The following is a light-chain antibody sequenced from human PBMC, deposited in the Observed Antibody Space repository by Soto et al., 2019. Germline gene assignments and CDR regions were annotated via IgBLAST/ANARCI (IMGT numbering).Light chain of an antibody. Sequence: QSALTQPASVSGSPGQSITISCTGTSSDVGSYNLVSWYQQHPGKAPKLMIYEGSKRPSGVSNRFSGSKSGNTASLTISGLQAEEEADYYCCSYAGSSTPHYVFGTGTTVTVL. V-gene: IGLV2-23*01. CDR1: SSDVGSYNL. CDR2: EGS. J-gene: IGLJ1*01. CDR3: CSYAGSSTPHYV.